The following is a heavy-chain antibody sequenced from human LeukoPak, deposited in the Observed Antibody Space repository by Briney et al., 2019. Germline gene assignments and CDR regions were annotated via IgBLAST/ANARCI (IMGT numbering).Heavy chain of an antibody. CDR1: GYTFTSYD. J-gene: IGHJ5*02. V-gene: IGHV1-8*03. CDR3: ARASSSWSIGDWFDP. D-gene: IGHD6-13*01. Sequence: ASVKVSCKASGYTFTSYDINWVRQATGQGLEWMGWMNPNSGNTGYAQKFQGRVTITRNTSISTAYIELSSLRSEDTAVYYCARASSSWSIGDWFDPWGQGTLVTVSS. CDR2: MNPNSGNT.